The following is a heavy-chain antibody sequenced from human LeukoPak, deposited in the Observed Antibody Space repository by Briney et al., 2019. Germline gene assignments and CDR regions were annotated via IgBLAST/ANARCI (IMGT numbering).Heavy chain of an antibody. J-gene: IGHJ4*02. Sequence: PSETLSLTCTVSGSSISSGGYYWSWIRQHPGNGLEWIGYIYYSGSTSYNPSLKSRLTMSVDTSKNQFSLKLSSVTAADTAVYYCVRDGGYGSGSYYFDYWGQGTLVTVSS. CDR3: VRDGGYGSGSYYFDY. V-gene: IGHV4-31*03. CDR2: IYYSGST. CDR1: GSSISSGGYY. D-gene: IGHD3-10*01.